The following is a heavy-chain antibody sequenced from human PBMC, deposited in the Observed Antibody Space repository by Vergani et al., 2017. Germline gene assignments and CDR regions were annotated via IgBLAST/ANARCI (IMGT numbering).Heavy chain of an antibody. V-gene: IGHV3-33*01. CDR2: IWYDGSNK. CDR3: ARALRDYSNHYYYYYYGMDV. J-gene: IGHJ6*02. Sequence: QVQLVESGGGVVQPGRSLRLSCAASGFTFSSYGMHWVRQAPGKGLEWVAVIWYDGSNKYYADSVKGRFTISRDNSKNTLYLQMNSLRAEDTAVYYCARALRDYSNHYYYYYYGMDVWGQGTTVTVSS. CDR1: GFTFSSYG. D-gene: IGHD4-11*01.